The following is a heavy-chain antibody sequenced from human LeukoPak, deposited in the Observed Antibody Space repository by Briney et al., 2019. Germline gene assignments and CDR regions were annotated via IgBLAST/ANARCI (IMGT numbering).Heavy chain of an antibody. CDR3: ARQVAAVRGVIKGWFDP. Sequence: SQTLSLTCTVSGGSISSGGYYWSWIRQHPGKGLEWIGYIYYSGSTYYNPSLKSRVTISVDTSKNRFSLKLSSVTAADTAVYYCARQVAAVRGVIKGWFDPWGQGTLVTVSS. D-gene: IGHD3-10*01. CDR2: IYYSGST. V-gene: IGHV4-31*03. CDR1: GGSISSGGYY. J-gene: IGHJ5*02.